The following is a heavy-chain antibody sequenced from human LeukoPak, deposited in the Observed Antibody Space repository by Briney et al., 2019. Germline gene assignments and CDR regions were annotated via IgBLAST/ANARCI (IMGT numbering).Heavy chain of an antibody. Sequence: PSETLSLTCTVSGGSISSYYWSWIRQPAGKGLEWIGRIYTSGSTNYNPSLKSRVTMSVDTSKNQFSLKLSSVTAADTAVYYCARDRCSGGSCYAKMYNWFDPWGQGTLVTVSS. CDR2: IYTSGST. CDR1: GGSISSYY. CDR3: ARDRCSGGSCYAKMYNWFDP. V-gene: IGHV4-4*07. J-gene: IGHJ5*02. D-gene: IGHD2-15*01.